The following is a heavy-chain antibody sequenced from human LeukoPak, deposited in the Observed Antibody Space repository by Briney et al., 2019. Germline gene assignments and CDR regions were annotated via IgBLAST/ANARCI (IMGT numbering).Heavy chain of an antibody. CDR3: ARGPAWDVVVAGTTLNWFDP. V-gene: IGHV3-11*01. CDR1: GFTFSDYY. J-gene: IGHJ5*02. D-gene: IGHD2-21*01. CDR2: ISSNGNTI. Sequence: GGTLRLSCAASGFTFSDYYMSWIRQVPGKGLEWVSYISSNGNTIYEADSVKGRFTISRDNAKNSLYLQMNSLRAEDTAVYYCARGPAWDVVVAGTTLNWFDPWGQGTLVTVSS.